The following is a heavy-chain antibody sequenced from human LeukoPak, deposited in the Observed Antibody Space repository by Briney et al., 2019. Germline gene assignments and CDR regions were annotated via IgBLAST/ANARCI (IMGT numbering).Heavy chain of an antibody. D-gene: IGHD6-13*01. Sequence: GGSLRLSCAGSGFIASSNYMSWVRQAPGKGLEWVSVIYSGGSTYYADSVKGRFTISRDNSKNTLYLQMNSLRGEDTAVYYCARGREDGRSWNDAFGIWGQGTMVTVSS. V-gene: IGHV3-66*01. J-gene: IGHJ3*02. CDR3: ARGREDGRSWNDAFGI. CDR2: IYSGGST. CDR1: GFIASSNY.